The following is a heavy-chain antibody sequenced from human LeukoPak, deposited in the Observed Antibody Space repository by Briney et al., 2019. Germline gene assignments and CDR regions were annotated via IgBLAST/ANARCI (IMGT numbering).Heavy chain of an antibody. CDR3: ASTVTHYDYGDYVLGY. CDR2: IYYSGST. J-gene: IGHJ4*02. CDR1: GGSISSGDYY. D-gene: IGHD4-17*01. V-gene: IGHV4-30-4*01. Sequence: SETLSLTCTVSGGSISSGDYYWSWIRQPPGKGLEWIGYIYYSGSTYYNPSLKSRVTISVDTSKNQFSLKLSSVTAADTAVYYCASTVTHYDYGDYVLGYWGQGTLVTVPS.